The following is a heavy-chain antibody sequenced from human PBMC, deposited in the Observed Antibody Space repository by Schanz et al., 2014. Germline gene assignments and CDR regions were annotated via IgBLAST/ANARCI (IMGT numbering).Heavy chain of an antibody. Sequence: VQLVESGGGVVQPGRSLRLSCAASGFTFSAYGMHWVRQAPGKGLEWVSSISSSSNYYYYADSVKGRFTISRDAAKDSLFLQMTSLRADDTAVYYCARPLGPNYYYYGLDVWGQGTTVTVSS. V-gene: IGHV3-21*01. CDR2: ISSSSNYY. CDR3: ARPLGPNYYYYGLDV. J-gene: IGHJ6*02. CDR1: GFTFSAYG.